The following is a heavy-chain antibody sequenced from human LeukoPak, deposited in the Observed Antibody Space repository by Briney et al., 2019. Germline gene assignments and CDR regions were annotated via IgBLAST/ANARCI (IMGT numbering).Heavy chain of an antibody. V-gene: IGHV1-3*01. Sequence: ASVKVSCKASGYTFTSYAMHWVRQAPGQRLEWMGWINAGNGNTKYSQKFQGRATITRDTSASTAYMKLSSLRSEDTAVYYCARGADTIFGVVIIPVGWFDPWGQGTLVTVSS. CDR2: INAGNGNT. CDR1: GYTFTSYA. D-gene: IGHD3-3*01. CDR3: ARGADTIFGVVIIPVGWFDP. J-gene: IGHJ5*02.